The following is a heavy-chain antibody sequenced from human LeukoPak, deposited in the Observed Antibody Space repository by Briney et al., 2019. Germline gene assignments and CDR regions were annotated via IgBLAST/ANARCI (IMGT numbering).Heavy chain of an antibody. CDR1: GFTFSSYA. CDR3: ARGGYAKTLYYFDY. V-gene: IGHV3-23*01. J-gene: IGHJ4*02. Sequence: TGGSLRLSCAASGFTFSSYAMSWVRQAPGEGLEWVSAISGSGGSTYYADSVKGRFTISRHNSKNTLYLQMNSLRAEDTAVYYCARGGYAKTLYYFDYWGQGTLVTVSS. CDR2: ISGSGGST. D-gene: IGHD2-2*01.